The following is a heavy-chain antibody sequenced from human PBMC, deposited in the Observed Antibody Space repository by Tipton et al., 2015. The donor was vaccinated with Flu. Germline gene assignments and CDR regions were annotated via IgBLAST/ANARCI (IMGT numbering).Heavy chain of an antibody. CDR1: GFSFDEYA. CDR3: AKDIFGAGTYNSYRYYYGMDV. V-gene: IGHV3-9*01. J-gene: IGHJ6*02. Sequence: SLRLSCAASGFSFDEYAMHWVRQPPGKGLEWVATLSWNSGSIGYADSVKGRFTISRDNAKNSLYLEMNSLTVEDTALYFCAKDIFGAGTYNSYRYYYGMDVWGQGTTVTVSS. D-gene: IGHD3-10*01. CDR2: LSWNSGSI.